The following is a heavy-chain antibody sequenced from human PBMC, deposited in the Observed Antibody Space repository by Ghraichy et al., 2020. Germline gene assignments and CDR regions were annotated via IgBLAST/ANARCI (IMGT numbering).Heavy chain of an antibody. CDR1: GGSISSYY. V-gene: IGHV4-59*01. Sequence: SETLSLTCTVSGGSISSYYWSWIRQPPGKGLEWIGYIYYSGSTNYNPSLKSRVTISVDTSKNQFSLKLSSVTAADTAVYYCARVGYSSSSRGPRDYYYYMDVWGKGTTVTVSS. J-gene: IGHJ6*03. D-gene: IGHD6-6*01. CDR2: IYYSGST. CDR3: ARVGYSSSSRGPRDYYYYMDV.